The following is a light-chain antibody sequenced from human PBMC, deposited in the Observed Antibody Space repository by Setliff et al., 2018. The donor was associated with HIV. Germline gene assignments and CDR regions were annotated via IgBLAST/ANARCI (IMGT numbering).Light chain of an antibody. CDR2: STN. V-gene: IGLV8-61*01. CDR1: SGSVSTTYY. J-gene: IGLJ2*01. Sequence: TVVTQAPSFSVSPGGTVTLTCGLRSGSVSTTYYPSWYQQTPGQAPRTLIYSTNTRSSGVPDRFSGSILGNKAALTITGAQADDESDYYCVLYMGSGISVFGGGTKVTVL. CDR3: VLYMGSGISV.